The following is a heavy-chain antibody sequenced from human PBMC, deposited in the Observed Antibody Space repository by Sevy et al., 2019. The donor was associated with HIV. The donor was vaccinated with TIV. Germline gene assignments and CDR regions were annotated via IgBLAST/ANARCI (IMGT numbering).Heavy chain of an antibody. CDR2: ISWNSGSI. Sequence: GGSLRLSCAASGFTFDDYAMHWVRQAPGKGLEWVSGISWNSGSIGYADSVKGRFTISRDNAKNSLYLQMNSLRAEDTALYYCAKDLPDYDILTGYPGGFDYWGQGTLVTVSS. D-gene: IGHD3-9*01. J-gene: IGHJ4*02. CDR1: GFTFDDYA. V-gene: IGHV3-9*01. CDR3: AKDLPDYDILTGYPGGFDY.